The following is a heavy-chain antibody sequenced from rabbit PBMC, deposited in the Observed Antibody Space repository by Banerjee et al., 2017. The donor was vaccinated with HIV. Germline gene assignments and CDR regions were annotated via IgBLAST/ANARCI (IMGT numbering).Heavy chain of an antibody. V-gene: IGHV1S47*01. D-gene: IGHD6-1*01. CDR2: IDTGDGST. J-gene: IGHJ4*01. Sequence: QEQLVESGGGLVQPEGSLTLTCKASGFDFTNNAMCWVRQAPGKGLEWIASIDTGDGSTYYASWAKGRFTISKTSSTTVTLQMTSLTDADTATYFCARFIASFAGYGYANLWGPGTLVTVS. CDR3: ARFIASFAGYGYANL. CDR1: GFDFTNNA.